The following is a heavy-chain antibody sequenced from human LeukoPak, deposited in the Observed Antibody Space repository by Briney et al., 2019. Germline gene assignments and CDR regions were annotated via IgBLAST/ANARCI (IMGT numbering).Heavy chain of an antibody. Sequence: SETLSLTCTVSGGSISSSSYYWGWIRQPPGKGLEWIGSIYYSGRTYYNPSLKSRVTISVDTSKNQFSLKLSSVTAADTAVYYCARHTSGGAGIYGSGWYGYYFDYWAQGTLVTVSS. CDR2: IYYSGRT. J-gene: IGHJ4*02. D-gene: IGHD6-19*01. V-gene: IGHV4-39*01. CDR1: GGSISSSSYY. CDR3: ARHTSGGAGIYGSGWYGYYFDY.